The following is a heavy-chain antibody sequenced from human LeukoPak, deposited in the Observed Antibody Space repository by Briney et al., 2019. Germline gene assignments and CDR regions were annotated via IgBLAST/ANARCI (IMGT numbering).Heavy chain of an antibody. J-gene: IGHJ4*02. CDR3: ARQEKVDIVASEYYFDY. V-gene: IGHV4-61*02. CDR1: GGSISSGSYY. Sequence: TLSLTCTVSGGSISSGSYYWSWIRQPAGKGLEWIGRVYTSGSTNYNPSLKSRVTISVDTSKNQFSLKLSSVTAADTAVYYCARQEKVDIVASEYYFDYWGQGTLVTVSS. CDR2: VYTSGST. D-gene: IGHD5-12*01.